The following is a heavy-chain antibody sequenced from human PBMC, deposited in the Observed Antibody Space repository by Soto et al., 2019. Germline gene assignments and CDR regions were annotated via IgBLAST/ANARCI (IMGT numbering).Heavy chain of an antibody. V-gene: IGHV4-59*06. CDR1: AGTIISYY. J-gene: IGHJ4*02. Sequence: SEPLCLPWTVSAGTIISYYWSWIRQHPGKGLEWIGYIYYSGSTYYNPSLKSRVTITVDTSKNQFSLKLSSVTAADTAVYYHEREPLTWGQGTLVTVAA. CDR3: EREPLT. CDR2: IYYSGST.